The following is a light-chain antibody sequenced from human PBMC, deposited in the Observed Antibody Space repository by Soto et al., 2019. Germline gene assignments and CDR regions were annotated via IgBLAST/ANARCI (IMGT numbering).Light chain of an antibody. V-gene: IGLV1-40*01. CDR2: DTF. J-gene: IGLJ1*01. Sequence: QPVLTQPPSVSGAPGQTVSIPCSGSSSNIGAGYDVHWYQQLPGTVPKLVIYDTFNRPSGVPDRFSGSKSANTASLTISGLQAEDEAFYYCSSYTTTTNVRFVFGTGTKLTVL. CDR1: SSNIGAGYD. CDR3: SSYTTTTNVRFV.